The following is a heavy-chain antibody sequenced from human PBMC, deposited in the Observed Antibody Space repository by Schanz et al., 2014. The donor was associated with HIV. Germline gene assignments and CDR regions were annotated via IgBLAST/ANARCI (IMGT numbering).Heavy chain of an antibody. J-gene: IGHJ4*02. D-gene: IGHD3-10*01. CDR2: VKYDGSTK. CDR3: ARDGSLNRGFDY. V-gene: IGHV3-74*01. Sequence: EMQLVESGGGFVQPGGALRLSCVASGFKFSDSWMHWVRQTPGKGPVWVSRVKYDGSTKEYAGSVKGRFTISRDNSKNTLHLQMNSLRAEDTAVYYCARDGSLNRGFDYWGQGTLVTVSS. CDR1: GFKFSDSW.